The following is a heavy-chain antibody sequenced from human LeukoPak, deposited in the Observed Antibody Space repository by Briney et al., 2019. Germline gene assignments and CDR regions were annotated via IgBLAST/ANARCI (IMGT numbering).Heavy chain of an antibody. D-gene: IGHD2-2*02. V-gene: IGHV3-48*04. J-gene: IGHJ4*02. CDR1: GFTFGTYG. Sequence: GGSLRLSCAASGFTFGTYGMHWVRQAPGKGLEWLSHISSSSDSINYADSVKGRFTISRDNAKNSVYLQMDSLRAEDTAVYYCARSYCDTTSCYRAYWGQGTLVTVSS. CDR3: ARSYCDTTSCYRAY. CDR2: ISSSSDSI.